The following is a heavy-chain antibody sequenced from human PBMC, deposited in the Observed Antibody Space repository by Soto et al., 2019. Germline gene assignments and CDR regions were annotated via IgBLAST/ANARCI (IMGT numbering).Heavy chain of an antibody. D-gene: IGHD1-26*01. CDR2: IYYSGST. V-gene: IGHV4-59*01. CDR3: ASGSYFDY. CDR1: GGSISSYY. Sequence: QVQLQESGPGLVKPSETLSLTCTVSGGSISSYYWSWIRQPPGKGPEWIGYIYYSGSTNYNPSLKSRVTISVDTSKNQFSLKLSSVTAADTAVYYCASGSYFDYWGQGTLVTVSS. J-gene: IGHJ4*02.